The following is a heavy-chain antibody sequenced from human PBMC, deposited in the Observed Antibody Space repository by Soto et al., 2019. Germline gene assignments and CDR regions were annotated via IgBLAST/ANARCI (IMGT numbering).Heavy chain of an antibody. V-gene: IGHV1-69*13. D-gene: IGHD2-21*01. J-gene: IGHJ3*02. Sequence: GASVKVSCKASGGTFSSYAISWVRQAPGQGLEWMGGIIPIFGTANYAQKFQGRVTITADESTSTAYMELSSLRSEDTAVYYCARGDRFVVISAFDIWGQGTMVTVSS. CDR1: GGTFSSYA. CDR3: ARGDRFVVISAFDI. CDR2: IIPIFGTA.